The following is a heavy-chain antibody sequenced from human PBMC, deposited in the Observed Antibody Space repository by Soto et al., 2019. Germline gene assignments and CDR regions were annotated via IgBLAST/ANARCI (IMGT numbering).Heavy chain of an antibody. D-gene: IGHD2-15*01. CDR1: GFTFSSYW. V-gene: IGHV3-7*01. CDR3: ARDKGYSIFDY. J-gene: IGHJ4*02. Sequence: SLRLSFAASGFTFSSYWMSWVRQAPGKGLEWVANSNQDESEIFYVDSVKGRFTISRDNTKNSLYLQMNSLRVEDTAVYFCARDKGYSIFDYWGQGNQVTVSS. CDR2: SNQDESEI.